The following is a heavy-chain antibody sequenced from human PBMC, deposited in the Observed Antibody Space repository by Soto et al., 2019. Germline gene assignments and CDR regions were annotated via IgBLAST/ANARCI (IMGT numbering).Heavy chain of an antibody. J-gene: IGHJ6*02. D-gene: IGHD5-18*01. V-gene: IGHV3-11*06. Sequence: GGSLRLSCAASGFTFSDYYMSWIRQAPGKGLEWVSYISSSSSYTNYADSVKGRFTISRDNSKNTLYLQMNSLRAEDTAVYYCAKIAYSYGYLYGMDVWGQGTTVTVSS. CDR1: GFTFSDYY. CDR2: ISSSSSYT. CDR3: AKIAYSYGYLYGMDV.